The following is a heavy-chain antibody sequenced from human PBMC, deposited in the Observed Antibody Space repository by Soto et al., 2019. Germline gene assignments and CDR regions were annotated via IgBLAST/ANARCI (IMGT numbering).Heavy chain of an antibody. J-gene: IGHJ6*02. CDR3: SGGKYSSSWYYYYGMDV. CDR2: IYSGGST. D-gene: IGHD6-13*01. CDR1: GFTVSSNY. V-gene: IGHV3-53*01. Sequence: QTGGSLRLSCAASGFTVSSNYMSWVRQAPGKGLEWVSVIYSGGSTYYADSVKGRFTISRDNSKNTLYLQMNSLRAEDTAVYYCSGGKYSSSWYYYYGMDVWGQGTTVTVSS.